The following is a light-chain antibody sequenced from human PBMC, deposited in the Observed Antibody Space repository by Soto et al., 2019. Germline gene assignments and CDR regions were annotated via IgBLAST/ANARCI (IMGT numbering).Light chain of an antibody. CDR2: DVN. CDR3: SSYTRFSTLV. J-gene: IGLJ1*01. CDR1: NSDVGGYDY. Sequence: QSALTQPASVSGSPGQSITLSCTGTNSDVGGYDYVSWYQHHPGKAPKLMIYDVNNRPSGVSKRFSGSKSGNRASLTISGLQAEDAADYYCSSYTRFSTLVFGTGTKVTVL. V-gene: IGLV2-14*03.